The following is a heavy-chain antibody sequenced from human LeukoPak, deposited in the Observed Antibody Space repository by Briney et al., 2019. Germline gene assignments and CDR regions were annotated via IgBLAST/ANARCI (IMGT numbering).Heavy chain of an antibody. CDR2: ISYSSANI. J-gene: IGHJ4*02. D-gene: IGHD6-13*01. CDR1: GFIFDDYS. V-gene: IGHV3-9*01. CDR3: AKDIYSAALSSVDY. Sequence: GRSLRLSCAASGFIFDDYSMHWVRQAPGKGLEWVSGISYSSANIGYADSVKGRFTISRDNARNSLYLQMNSLRAEDTALYYCAKDIYSAALSSVDYWGQGTLVTVSS.